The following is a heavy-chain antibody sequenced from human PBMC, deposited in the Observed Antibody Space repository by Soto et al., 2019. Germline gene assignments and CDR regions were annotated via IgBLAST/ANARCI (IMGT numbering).Heavy chain of an antibody. CDR3: GRGGRIVAAASVD. CDR2: INSDGSST. V-gene: IGHV3-74*01. D-gene: IGHD6-25*01. J-gene: IGHJ4*02. CDR1: GFTFSSYN. Sequence: GGSLRLSCAASGFTFSSYNMNWVRQAPGKGLVWVSRINSDGSSTDYADSVKGRFTISRDNARNTLYLEMHSLRAEDTALYYCGRGGRIVAAASVDWGQGTLVTVSS.